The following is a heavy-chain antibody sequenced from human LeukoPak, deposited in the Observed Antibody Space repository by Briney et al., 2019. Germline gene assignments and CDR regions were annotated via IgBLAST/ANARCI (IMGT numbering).Heavy chain of an antibody. CDR1: GYTFTSYG. CDR2: ISAYNGNT. Sequence: GASVKVSCKASGYTFTSYGISWVRQAPGQGLECMGWISAYNGNTNYAQKLQGRVTMTTDTSTSTAYMELMSLRSDDTAVYYCARGNLYYYDSSGYHNWFDPWGQGTLVTVSS. J-gene: IGHJ5*02. CDR3: ARGNLYYYDSSGYHNWFDP. V-gene: IGHV1-18*01. D-gene: IGHD3-22*01.